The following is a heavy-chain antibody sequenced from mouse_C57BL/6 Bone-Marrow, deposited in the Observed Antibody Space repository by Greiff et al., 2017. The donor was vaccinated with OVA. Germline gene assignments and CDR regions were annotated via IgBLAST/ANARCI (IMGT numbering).Heavy chain of an antibody. Sequence: VKLQQPGAKLVKPGASVKLSCKASGYTFTSYWMHWVKQRPGQGLEWIGMIHPNSGSTNYNEKFKSKATLTVDKSSSTAYMQLSSLTSEDSAVYYCARDPAWFAYWGQGTLVTVSA. CDR3: ARDPAWFAY. CDR1: GYTFTSYW. CDR2: IHPNSGST. V-gene: IGHV1-64*01. J-gene: IGHJ3*01.